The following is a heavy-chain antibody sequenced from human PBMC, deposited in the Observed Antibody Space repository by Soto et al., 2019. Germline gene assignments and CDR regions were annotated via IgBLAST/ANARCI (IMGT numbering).Heavy chain of an antibody. CDR2: IIPIFGMS. V-gene: IGHV1-69*08. J-gene: IGHJ4*02. Sequence: QVQLVQSGAEVKKPGSSVKVSCKTSGGTFRSYTLSWVRQAPGRGLEWMGRIIPIFGMSNYAQTFQGRVTITADEAPETAFMVLSSLTSDDTAIYFCATESGYYHGSGSYDYLDHWGQGTLVTVSS. CDR1: GGTFRSYT. CDR3: ATESGYYHGSGSYDYLDH. D-gene: IGHD3-10*01.